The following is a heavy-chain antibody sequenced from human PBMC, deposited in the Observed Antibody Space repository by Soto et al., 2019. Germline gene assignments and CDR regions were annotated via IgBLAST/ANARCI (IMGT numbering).Heavy chain of an antibody. CDR1: GGTFSSYA. D-gene: IGHD2-2*01. CDR2: IIPIFGTA. Sequence: QVQLVQSGAEVKKPGSSVKVSCKASGGTFSSYAISWVRQAPGQGLEWMGGIIPIFGTANYAQKFQGRVTITADESTSTAHMELSSLRSEDTAVYYCARGRTRYYYYGMDVWGQGTTVTVSS. V-gene: IGHV1-69*01. CDR3: ARGRTRYYYYGMDV. J-gene: IGHJ6*02.